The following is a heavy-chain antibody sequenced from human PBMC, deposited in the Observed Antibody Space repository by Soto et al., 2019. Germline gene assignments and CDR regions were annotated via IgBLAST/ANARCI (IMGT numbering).Heavy chain of an antibody. J-gene: IGHJ4*02. CDR3: AKESSYFGVADKYYFDY. V-gene: IGHV3-30*18. Sequence: HPGGSLRLSCAASGFTFSSYGMHWVRQAPGKGLEWVAVISYDGSNKYYADSVKGRFTISRDNSKNTLYLQMNSLRAEDTAVYYCAKESSYFGVADKYYFDYWGQGTLVTVSS. D-gene: IGHD3-3*01. CDR2: ISYDGSNK. CDR1: GFTFSSYG.